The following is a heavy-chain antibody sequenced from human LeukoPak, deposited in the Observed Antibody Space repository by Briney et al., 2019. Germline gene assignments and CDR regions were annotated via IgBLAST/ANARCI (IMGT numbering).Heavy chain of an antibody. Sequence: GGSLRDSCTASGFTFSDCDMNWFRQAPGKGLQWVSSISYMGDNRYYARAAKGPSTISRDNAKNSLYLQMDNLRADDTAVYYCGKAFPPLRVTAAGDYWGQGTLATVSS. CDR2: ISYMGDNR. J-gene: IGHJ4*02. CDR1: GFTFSDCD. V-gene: IGHV3-21*06. CDR3: GKAFPPLRVTAAGDY. D-gene: IGHD6-25*01.